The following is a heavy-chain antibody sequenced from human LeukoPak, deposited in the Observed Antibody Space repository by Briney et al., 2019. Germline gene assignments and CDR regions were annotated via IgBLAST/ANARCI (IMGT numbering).Heavy chain of an antibody. J-gene: IGHJ4*02. V-gene: IGHV3-74*01. Sequence: GGSLRLSCAASGFTFSSYWMHWVRQAPGKGLVRVSRINSDGSSTSYADSVKGRFTISRDNAKNTLYLQMNSLRAEDTAVYYCARDLRGSGSYPPGYWGQGTLVTVSS. CDR1: GFTFSSYW. D-gene: IGHD1-26*01. CDR2: INSDGSST. CDR3: ARDLRGSGSYPPGY.